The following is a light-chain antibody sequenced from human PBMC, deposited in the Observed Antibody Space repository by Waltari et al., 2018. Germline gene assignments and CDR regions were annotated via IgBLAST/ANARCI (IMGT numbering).Light chain of an antibody. V-gene: IGKV3-15*01. Sequence: ELVMTQSPATLSVSPGERATLSCRASQSISSNLAWYQQKPGQAPRLLIYGASTRAAGIPARFSGSGSGTEFTLTISSLQSEDFAVYYCQHYSNWPPWMFGQGTRVEIK. CDR2: GAS. CDR3: QHYSNWPPWM. CDR1: QSISSN. J-gene: IGKJ1*01.